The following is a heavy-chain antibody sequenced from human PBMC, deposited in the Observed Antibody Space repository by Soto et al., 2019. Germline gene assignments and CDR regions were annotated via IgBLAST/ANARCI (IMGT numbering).Heavy chain of an antibody. J-gene: IGHJ5*01. CDR3: TSRKDGSKSPDS. D-gene: IGHD5-12*01. CDR2: ISRTGTYI. V-gene: IGHV3-21*04. CDR1: GFTFSTYD. Sequence: PGGSLRLSCAASGFTFSTYDMNWVRQAPGKGPEWVSSISRTGTYIYYADSVEGRFTISRDDSKNTAYLQMNSLKTEDTAMYYCTSRKDGSKSPDSWGRGTLVTVSS.